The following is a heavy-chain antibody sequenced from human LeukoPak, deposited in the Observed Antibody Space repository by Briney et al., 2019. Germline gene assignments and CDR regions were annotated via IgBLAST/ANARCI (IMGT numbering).Heavy chain of an antibody. CDR2: IWYDGSNK. CDR1: GFTFSSYG. J-gene: IGHJ5*02. Sequence: GGSLRLSCAASGFTFSSYGMHWVRQAPGKGLDWVAVIWYDGSNKYYADSVKGRFTNSRDNSKNTLYLQMNSLRAEDTAVYYCARGNDYGDYSNWFDPWGQGTLVTVSS. CDR3: ARGNDYGDYSNWFDP. D-gene: IGHD4-17*01. V-gene: IGHV3-33*01.